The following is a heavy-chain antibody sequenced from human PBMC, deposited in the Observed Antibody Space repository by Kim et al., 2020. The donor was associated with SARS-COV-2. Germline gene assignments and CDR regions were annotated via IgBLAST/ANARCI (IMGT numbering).Heavy chain of an antibody. Sequence: GGSLRLSCAASGFTFGDFWMNWVRRAPGKELEFVASIKPDGSENFYADSVKGRFTIARDNGKNSLYLQMNSLRADDTAVYHCARGGSWTFGCGGRGTLVT. V-gene: IGHV3-7*01. CDR1: GFTFGDFW. D-gene: IGHD1-1*01. J-gene: IGHJ4*02. CDR2: IKPDGSEN. CDR3: ARGGSWTFGC.